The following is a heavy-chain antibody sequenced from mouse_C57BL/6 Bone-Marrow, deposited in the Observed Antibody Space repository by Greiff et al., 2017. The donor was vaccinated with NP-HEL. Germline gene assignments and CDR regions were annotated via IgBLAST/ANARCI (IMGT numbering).Heavy chain of an antibody. D-gene: IGHD1-1*01. Sequence: VQLQESGPELARPWASVKISCQASYTFFRREHFAFRDTNYWMQRGKQRPGQGLEWIGAIYPGNGDTSYNQKFKGKATLTDNKSTSTAYMQISSLTSEDSAVYYCSIYYYGSSLDYWGQGTTLTVSS. CDR2: GQGLEWIG. J-gene: IGHJ2*01. V-gene: IGHV1-87*01. CDR3: SEDSAVYYCSIYYYGSSLDY. CDR1: YTFFRREH.